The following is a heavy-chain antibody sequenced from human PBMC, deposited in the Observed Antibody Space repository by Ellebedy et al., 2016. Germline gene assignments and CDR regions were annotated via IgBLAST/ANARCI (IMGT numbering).Heavy chain of an antibody. CDR2: ISYDGSNK. D-gene: IGHD2-21*02. V-gene: IGHV3-30-3*01. CDR1: GFTFSSYA. Sequence: GGSLRLSCAASGFTFSSYAMHWVRQAPGKGLEWVAVISYDGSNKYYADSVKGRFTISRDNSKNTLYLQMNSLRAEDTAVYYCAREDIVVVTATPGGYWGQGTLVTVSS. CDR3: AREDIVVVTATPGGY. J-gene: IGHJ4*02.